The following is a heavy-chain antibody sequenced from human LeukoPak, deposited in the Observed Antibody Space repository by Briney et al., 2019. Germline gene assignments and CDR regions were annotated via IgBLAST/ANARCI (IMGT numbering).Heavy chain of an antibody. D-gene: IGHD6-19*01. V-gene: IGHV4-38-2*01. Sequence: PSETLSLTCAVSGYSISSGYYWGWIRQPPGKGLEWIGSIYHSESTYYNPSLKSRVTISVDTSKNQFSLKLSAVTGHDWALYYCATLAVAGEYYFDYWGQGTLVTVSS. CDR3: ATLAVAGEYYFDY. J-gene: IGHJ4*02. CDR1: GYSISSGYY. CDR2: IYHSEST.